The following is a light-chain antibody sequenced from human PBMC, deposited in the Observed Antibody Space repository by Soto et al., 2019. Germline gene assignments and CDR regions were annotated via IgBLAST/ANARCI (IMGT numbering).Light chain of an antibody. Sequence: DIQMTQSPSSLSAGVGDRVTITCRASQSISNYLIWYQQKVGKAPKLLIYAASTLQSGVPSRFSGSGSGTDYTLTISSLQPEDFATYYCQQSYSTPTFGQGTKVEFK. CDR3: QQSYSTPT. CDR1: QSISNY. V-gene: IGKV1-39*01. CDR2: AAS. J-gene: IGKJ1*01.